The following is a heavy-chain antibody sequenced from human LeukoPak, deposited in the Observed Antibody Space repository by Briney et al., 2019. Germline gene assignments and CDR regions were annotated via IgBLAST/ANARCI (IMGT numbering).Heavy chain of an antibody. Sequence: GGSLSLSCAASGITFSRYAFHWVRQAPGKGLEWVAFISYDGKSKYYADTVKGRFTISRDSSKNTLFLQMNSLRPEDTAVYYCARERLTMVRGAIKLGNYGMDVWGQGTTVTVSS. D-gene: IGHD3-10*01. CDR1: GITFSRYA. V-gene: IGHV3-30*04. CDR2: ISYDGKSK. J-gene: IGHJ6*02. CDR3: ARERLTMVRGAIKLGNYGMDV.